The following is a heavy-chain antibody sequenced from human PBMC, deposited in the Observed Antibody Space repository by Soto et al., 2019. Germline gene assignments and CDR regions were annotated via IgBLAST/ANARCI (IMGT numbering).Heavy chain of an antibody. J-gene: IGHJ6*02. D-gene: IGHD5-12*01. CDR1: GASISNAY. V-gene: IGHV4-4*07. CDR2: IHSSGTF. Sequence: QVQQQVSGPGLVKPSETLSLTCTVSGASISNAYWSWIRQAAGKRLEWIGRIHSSGTFNYNPSLKSRVSISRDMSKNQIYLKLSSVTAADTAVYYCARDNIVSKGYGMDVWGQGTTVTVSS. CDR3: ARDNIVSKGYGMDV.